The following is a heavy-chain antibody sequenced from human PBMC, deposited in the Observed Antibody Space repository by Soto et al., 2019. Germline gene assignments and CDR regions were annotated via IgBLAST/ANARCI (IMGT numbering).Heavy chain of an antibody. J-gene: IGHJ4*02. Sequence: LSLTCTVSGGSITTGGYYWSWIRQLPGKGLEWIGHRYYSESTYYNPSLKSRVSISLDTSKNQFSPKLSFVTAADTAMYYCARTKCSGGSCYSWSLDYWGQGTPVTVSS. CDR3: ARTKCSGGSCYSWSLDY. D-gene: IGHD2-15*01. V-gene: IGHV4-31*03. CDR1: GGSITTGGYY. CDR2: RYYSEST.